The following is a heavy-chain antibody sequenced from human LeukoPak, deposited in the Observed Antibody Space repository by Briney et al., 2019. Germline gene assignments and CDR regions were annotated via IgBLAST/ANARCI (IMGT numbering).Heavy chain of an antibody. J-gene: IGHJ4*02. Sequence: GESLKISCEASGCTFTTYWIVWVRQMPGKGLEWMGTIYPGDSDITYSPSFQGQVTMSADKSSSTAYLQWSSLKASDTAMFYCARVRSGSYRFVDSWGQGTLVTVSS. CDR2: IYPGDSDI. V-gene: IGHV5-51*01. CDR1: GCTFTTYW. CDR3: ARVRSGSYRFVDS. D-gene: IGHD3-3*01.